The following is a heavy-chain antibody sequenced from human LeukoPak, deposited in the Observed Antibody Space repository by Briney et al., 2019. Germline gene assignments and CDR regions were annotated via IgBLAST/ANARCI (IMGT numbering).Heavy chain of an antibody. CDR1: GFTFSSYW. CDR3: ARGRMFLEWLLGLERIGYHFDY. D-gene: IGHD3-3*01. Sequence: GGSLRLSCAASGFTFSSYWMSWVRQAPGKGLEWVANIKQDGSEKYYVDSVKGRFTISRDNAKNSLYLQMNSLRAEDTAVYYCARGRMFLEWLLGLERIGYHFDYWGQGTLVTVSS. CDR2: IKQDGSEK. V-gene: IGHV3-7*01. J-gene: IGHJ4*02.